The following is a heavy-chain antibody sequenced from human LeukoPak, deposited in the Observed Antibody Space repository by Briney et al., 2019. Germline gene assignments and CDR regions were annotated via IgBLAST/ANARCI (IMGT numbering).Heavy chain of an antibody. CDR2: ISGSGGST. CDR1: GFTFSSYA. V-gene: IGHV3-23*01. D-gene: IGHD5-18*01. CDR3: AKGLGVTVDTAMEDY. Sequence: PGGSLRLSCAASGFTFSSYAMHWVRQAPGKGLEWVSAISGSGGSTYYADSVKGRFTISRDNSKNTLYLQMNSLRAEDTAVYYCAKGLGVTVDTAMEDYWGQGTLVTVSS. J-gene: IGHJ4*02.